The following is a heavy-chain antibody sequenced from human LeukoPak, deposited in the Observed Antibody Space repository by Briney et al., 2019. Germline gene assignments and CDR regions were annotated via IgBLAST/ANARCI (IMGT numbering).Heavy chain of an antibody. J-gene: IGHJ4*02. D-gene: IGHD3-16*02. CDR1: GGSISSYY. CDR3: ASSSYPNFFDY. V-gene: IGHV4-4*07. CDR2: IYTSGST. Sequence: PSETLSLTCTVSGGSISSYYWSWIRQPAGKGLEWIGRIYTSGSTNYNPSLKSRVTMSVDTSKNLFSLRLSSVTAADTAVYYCASSSYPNFFDYWGQGTLVTVSS.